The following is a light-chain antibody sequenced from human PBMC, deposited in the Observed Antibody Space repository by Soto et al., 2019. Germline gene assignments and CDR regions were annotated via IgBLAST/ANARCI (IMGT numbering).Light chain of an antibody. J-gene: IGKJ5*01. CDR2: AAS. V-gene: IGKV1-12*01. Sequence: DIPMTQSPSPVSASVGDRVTITCRSSEDISTWLAWYQQKPWKAPKLLIYAASSLQSGVPSRFSGSGSGTDFTLTISSLQPEDFATYYCQHADSFPIITFGQGTRLEIK. CDR3: QHADSFPIIT. CDR1: EDISTW.